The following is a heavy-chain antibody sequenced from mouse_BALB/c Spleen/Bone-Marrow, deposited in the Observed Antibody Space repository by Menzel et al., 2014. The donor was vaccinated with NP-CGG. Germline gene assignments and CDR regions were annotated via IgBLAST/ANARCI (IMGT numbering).Heavy chain of an antibody. J-gene: IGHJ2*01. CDR1: GYTFTDTW. CDR3: ARDY. Sequence: VKLVESGPELAKPGASVKMSCKASGYTFTDTWIHWIKQRPGQGLEWIGYINPSTGYAEYNQNLKDKATLTVDKSSSTAYMQLSSLTSEDSAVYYCARDYWGQGTTLTVSS. V-gene: IGHV1-7*01. CDR2: INPSTGYA.